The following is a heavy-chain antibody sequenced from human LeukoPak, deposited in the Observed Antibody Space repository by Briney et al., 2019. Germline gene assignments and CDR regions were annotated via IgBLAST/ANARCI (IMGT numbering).Heavy chain of an antibody. V-gene: IGHV4-31*03. CDR1: GGSISSGGYY. CDR3: AIGGAQRSEDWLDP. D-gene: IGHD1-26*01. CDR2: IYYSGST. Sequence: SQTLSLTCTVSGGSISSGGYYWSWIRQHPGKGLEWIGYIYYSGSTYYNPSLKSRVTISVDTSKNQFSLKLSSVTAADTAVYYCAIGGAQRSEDWLDPWGQGTLVTVSS. J-gene: IGHJ5*02.